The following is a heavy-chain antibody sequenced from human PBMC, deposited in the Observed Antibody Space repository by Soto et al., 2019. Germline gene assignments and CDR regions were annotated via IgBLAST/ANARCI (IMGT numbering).Heavy chain of an antibody. V-gene: IGHV1-69*13. CDR1: GGTFSSYA. J-gene: IGHJ6*03. CDR3: ARSGLVYDFWSGYSLNYYYYMDV. Sequence: SVKVSCKASGGTFSSYAISWVRQAPGQGLEWMGGIIPIFGTANYAQKFQGRVTITADESTSTAYMELSSLRSDDTAVYYCARSGLVYDFWSGYSLNYYYYMDVWGKGTTVTVSS. CDR2: IIPIFGTA. D-gene: IGHD3-3*01.